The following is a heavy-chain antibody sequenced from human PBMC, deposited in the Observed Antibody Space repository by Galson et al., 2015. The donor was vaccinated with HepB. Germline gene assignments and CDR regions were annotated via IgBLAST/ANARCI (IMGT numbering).Heavy chain of an antibody. CDR2: ISRSGGNT. CDR1: GFTFSTYA. CDR3: AKTGDFLYYFDY. V-gene: IGHV3-23*01. D-gene: IGHD7-27*01. Sequence: SLRLSCAASGFTFSTYAMGWVRQAPGKGLEWVSTISRSGGNTYYADSVKGRFTISRDNSKNTLYLQLNSLRAEDTAIYYCAKTGDFLYYFDYWGQGTLVTVSS. J-gene: IGHJ4*02.